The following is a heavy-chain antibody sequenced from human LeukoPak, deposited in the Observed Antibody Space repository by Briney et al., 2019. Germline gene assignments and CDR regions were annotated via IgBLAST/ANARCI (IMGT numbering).Heavy chain of an antibody. CDR3: ARVLAYCGGDCYSDGDIWFDP. Sequence: ASVKVSCKASGYTFTGYYMHWVRQAPGQGLEWMGRINPNSGGTNYAQKFQGRVTMTRDTSISTAYMELSRLRSDDTAVYYCARVLAYCGGDCYSDGDIWFDPWGQGTLVTVSS. CDR2: INPNSGGT. J-gene: IGHJ5*02. V-gene: IGHV1-2*06. D-gene: IGHD2-21*02. CDR1: GYTFTGYY.